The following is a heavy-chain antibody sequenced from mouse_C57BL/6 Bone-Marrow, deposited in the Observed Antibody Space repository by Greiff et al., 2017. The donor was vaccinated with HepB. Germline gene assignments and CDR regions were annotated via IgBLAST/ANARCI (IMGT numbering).Heavy chain of an antibody. Sequence: EVKLVESGEGLVKPGGSLKLSCAASGFTFSSYAMSWVRQTPEQRLEWVAYISSGGDYIYYADTVKGRFTISRDNARNTLYLQMSSLKSEDTAMYYCTRALYDGYLAYWGQGTLVTVSA. CDR3: TRALYDGYLAY. CDR2: ISSGGDYI. V-gene: IGHV5-9-1*02. CDR1: GFTFSSYA. J-gene: IGHJ3*01. D-gene: IGHD2-3*01.